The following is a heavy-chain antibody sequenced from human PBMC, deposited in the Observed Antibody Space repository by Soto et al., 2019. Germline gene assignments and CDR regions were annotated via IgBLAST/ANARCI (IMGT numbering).Heavy chain of an antibody. CDR1: GYSISSGYY. CDR2: IYHSGST. J-gene: IGHJ4*02. D-gene: IGHD3-16*02. CDR3: AREDTYYDYVWGSYRPEY. V-gene: IGHV4-38-2*02. Sequence: SETLSLTCAVSGYSISSGYYWGWIRQPPGKGLEWIGSIYHSGSTYYNPSLKSRVTISVDTSKSQFSLKLSSVTAADTAVYYCAREDTYYDYVWGSYRPEYWGQGTLVTVSS.